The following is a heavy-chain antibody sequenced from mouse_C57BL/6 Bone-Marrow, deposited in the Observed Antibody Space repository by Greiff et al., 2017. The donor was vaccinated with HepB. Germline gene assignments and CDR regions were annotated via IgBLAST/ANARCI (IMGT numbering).Heavy chain of an antibody. D-gene: IGHD2-12*01. CDR1: GYTFTSYG. V-gene: IGHV1-81*01. CDR3: ARETINYFDY. J-gene: IGHJ2*01. Sequence: VKLLESGAELARPGASVKLSCKASGYTFTSYGISWVKQRTGQGLEWIGEIYPRSGNTYYNEKFKGKATLTADKSSSTAYMELRSLTSEDSAVYFCARETINYFDYWGQGTTLTVSS. CDR2: IYPRSGNT.